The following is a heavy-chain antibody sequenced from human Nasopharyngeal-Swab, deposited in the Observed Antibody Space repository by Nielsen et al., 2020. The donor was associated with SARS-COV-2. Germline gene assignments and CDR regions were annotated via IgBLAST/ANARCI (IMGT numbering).Heavy chain of an antibody. CDR2: ITSGNSV. CDR3: ARDPNYYDSSGYLDY. D-gene: IGHD3-22*01. Sequence: WIRQPPGKGLQWISYITSGNSVQYADSVKGRFTISRDNSKNTLYLQMNSLRAEDTAVYYCARDPNYYDSSGYLDYWGQGTLVTVSS. J-gene: IGHJ4*02. V-gene: IGHV3-69-1*01.